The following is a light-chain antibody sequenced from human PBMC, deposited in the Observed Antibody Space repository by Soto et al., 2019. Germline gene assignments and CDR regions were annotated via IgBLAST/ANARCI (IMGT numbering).Light chain of an antibody. V-gene: IGKV3-15*01. CDR1: QSVSSN. CDR3: QQYNNWPIT. J-gene: IGKJ5*01. CDR2: GAS. Sequence: EIVMTQSPATLSVSRGERATLSCRASQSVSSNLAWYQQKPGLAPRLLIYGASTRATGIPARFSGSGSGTEFTLTISSLQSEDFAVYYCQQYNNWPITFGQGT.